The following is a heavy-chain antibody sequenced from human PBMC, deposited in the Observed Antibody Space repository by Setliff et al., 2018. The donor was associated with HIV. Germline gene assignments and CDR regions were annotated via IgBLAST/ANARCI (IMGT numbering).Heavy chain of an antibody. Sequence: SETLSLTCTVSGGSMNSYYWNWIRQPPGKGLEWIGYISYSWSTNYNPSLKSRVTISVDTSKNQFSLKLSSVTAADTAVYYCARKGNVGGWFDPWGQGTLVTVSS. D-gene: IGHD3-16*01. CDR3: ARKGNVGGWFDP. CDR2: ISYSWST. CDR1: GGSMNSYY. V-gene: IGHV4-59*01. J-gene: IGHJ5*02.